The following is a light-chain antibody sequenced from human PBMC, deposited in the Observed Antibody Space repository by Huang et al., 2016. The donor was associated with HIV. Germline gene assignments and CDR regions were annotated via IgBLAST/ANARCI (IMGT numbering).Light chain of an antibody. J-gene: IGKJ1*01. Sequence: EIVLTQSPGTLSLSPGERATLSCRASQSFSSNYLAWYQQKPGQAPRLLIYGASSRATGIPDRVSGSGSGTDFTLIISRLEPEEFAVYYCQQYGSSVVTFGQGTKVEVK. CDR1: QSFSSNY. CDR2: GAS. CDR3: QQYGSSVVT. V-gene: IGKV3-20*01.